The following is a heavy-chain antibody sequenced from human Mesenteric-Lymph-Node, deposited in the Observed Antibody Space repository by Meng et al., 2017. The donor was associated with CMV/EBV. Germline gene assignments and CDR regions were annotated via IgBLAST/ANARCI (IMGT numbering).Heavy chain of an antibody. J-gene: IGHJ6*02. CDR2: IIPIFGTA. CDR1: GGTFSSYA. Sequence: SVKVSCKASGGTFSSYAISWVRQAPGQGLEWMGGIIPIFGTANYAQKFQGRVTITTDESTSTAYMELSSLRSEDTAVYYCASPAAGTYGMDVWGQGTTVTVSS. D-gene: IGHD6-13*01. CDR3: ASPAAGTYGMDV. V-gene: IGHV1-69*05.